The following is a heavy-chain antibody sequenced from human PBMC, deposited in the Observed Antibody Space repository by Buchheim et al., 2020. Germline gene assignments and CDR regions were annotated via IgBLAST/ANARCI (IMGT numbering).Heavy chain of an antibody. CDR1: GFTFSSYS. V-gene: IGHV3-21*01. CDR2: ISSSSSYI. CDR3: ARCLRVAPGIADEFDY. Sequence: EVQLVESGGGLVKPGGSLRLSCAASGFTFSSYSMNWVRQAPGKGLEWVLSISSSSSYIYYPDSVKGRFTISRDNAKNSLYLQMNSLRAEDTAVYYCARCLRVAPGIADEFDYWGQGTL. D-gene: IGHD6-13*01. J-gene: IGHJ4*02.